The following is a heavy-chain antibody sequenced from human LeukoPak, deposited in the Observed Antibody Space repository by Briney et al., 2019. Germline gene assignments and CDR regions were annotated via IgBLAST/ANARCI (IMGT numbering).Heavy chain of an antibody. CDR1: GFAFISTS. D-gene: IGHD1-1*01. Sequence: GGSLRLSCAVSGFAFISTSIHWVRQAPGKGLEWLSYSSTVTGNIYYADSVKGRFAISRDNAKSSLYLQMSSLRAEDTAVYFCATTGNFYDMDVWGKGTTVTVSS. J-gene: IGHJ6*03. CDR2: SSTVTGNI. V-gene: IGHV3-48*04. CDR3: ATTGNFYDMDV.